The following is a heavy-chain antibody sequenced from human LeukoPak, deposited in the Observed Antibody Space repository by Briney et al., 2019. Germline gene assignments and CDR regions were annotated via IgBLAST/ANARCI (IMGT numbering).Heavy chain of an antibody. CDR2: ISGSGGST. CDR1: GFTFSSYA. Sequence: GGSLRLSCAASGFTFSSYAMSWVHQAPGKGLEWVSAISGSGGSTYYADSVKGRFTISRDNSKNTLYLQMNSLRAEDTAVYYCAKDPLPYGFWSGYWKDYWGQGTLVTVSS. D-gene: IGHD3-3*01. V-gene: IGHV3-23*01. J-gene: IGHJ4*02. CDR3: AKDPLPYGFWSGYWKDY.